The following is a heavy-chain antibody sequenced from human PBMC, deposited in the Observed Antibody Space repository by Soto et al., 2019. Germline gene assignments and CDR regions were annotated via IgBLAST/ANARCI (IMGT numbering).Heavy chain of an antibody. CDR1: GYSFTSYW. D-gene: IGHD6-13*01. CDR2: IYPGDSDT. J-gene: IGHJ3*02. CDR3: ASHHSSPI. Sequence: PGESLKISRKGSGYSFTSYWIDWVRQMAGKGLEWMGIIYPGDSDTRYSPSFQGQVTISADKSISTAYLQWSSLKASDTAMYYCASHHSSPIWGQGTMVTVSS. V-gene: IGHV5-51*01.